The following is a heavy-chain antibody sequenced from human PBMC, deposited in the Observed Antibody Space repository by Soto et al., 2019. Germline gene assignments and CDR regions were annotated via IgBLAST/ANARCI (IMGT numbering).Heavy chain of an antibody. J-gene: IGHJ6*03. CDR3: ARGPCSGGSCYSSQLRRPVHYYYYYMDV. D-gene: IGHD2-15*01. CDR1: GGSFSGYY. V-gene: IGHV4-34*01. Sequence: SETLSLTCAVYGGSFSGYYWSWIRQPPGKGLEWIGEINHSGSTNYNPSVKSRVTISVDTSKNQFSLKLSSVTAADTAVYYCARGPCSGGSCYSSQLRRPVHYYYYYMDVWGKGTTVTVSS. CDR2: INHSGST.